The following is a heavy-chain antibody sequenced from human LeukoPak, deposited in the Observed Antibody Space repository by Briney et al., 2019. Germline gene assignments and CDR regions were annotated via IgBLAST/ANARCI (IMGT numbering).Heavy chain of an antibody. CDR2: IYYIGST. J-gene: IGHJ4*02. CDR1: GGSIGSDY. Sequence: SETLSLTCSVSGGSIGSDYWTWIRQSPGRGLEWNGYIYYIGSTNYNPSLKSRVTISVDTSKNEVFLNLTSVTTADTALYYCARGRSSWNYDYWGQGTLVTVSS. CDR3: ARGRSSWNYDY. D-gene: IGHD6-13*01. V-gene: IGHV4-59*01.